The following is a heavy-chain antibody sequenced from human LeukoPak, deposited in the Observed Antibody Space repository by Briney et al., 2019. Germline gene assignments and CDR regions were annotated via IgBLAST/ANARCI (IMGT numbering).Heavy chain of an antibody. CDR2: ISSSSSTI. D-gene: IGHD6-19*01. CDR3: ARVGDSSGWQYYLDY. J-gene: IGHJ4*02. Sequence: GGSLRLSCAASGFTFSSYSMNWVRQAPGKGLEWVSYISSSSSTIYYADSVKGRFTIPRDNAKNSLYLQMNSLRAEDTAVYYCARVGDSSGWQYYLDYWGQGTLVTVSS. V-gene: IGHV3-48*01. CDR1: GFTFSSYS.